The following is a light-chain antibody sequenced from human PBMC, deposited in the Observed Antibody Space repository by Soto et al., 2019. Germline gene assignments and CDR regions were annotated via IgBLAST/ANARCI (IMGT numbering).Light chain of an antibody. Sequence: DIQMTQSPSSLSASVGDRVTITCRASQGISNHLAWFQQKPGKAPKSLIYDVSSLQSGVPSKFSGSGSGTDFTLTISRLQPEDFATYYCQQYNTFPWTFGQGTKVESK. CDR3: QQYNTFPWT. CDR1: QGISNH. V-gene: IGKV1-16*02. J-gene: IGKJ1*01. CDR2: DVS.